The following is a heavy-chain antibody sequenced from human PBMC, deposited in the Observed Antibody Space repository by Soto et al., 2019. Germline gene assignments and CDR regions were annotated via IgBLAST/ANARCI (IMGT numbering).Heavy chain of an antibody. D-gene: IGHD3-10*01. CDR2: INTDGSGT. CDR1: GFTFSSYW. CDR3: ARAPSTLARGAFDI. V-gene: IGHV3-74*01. J-gene: IGHJ3*02. Sequence: GGSLRLSCAASGFTFSSYWMHWVRQDPGQGLLWVSRINTDGSGTNYADSVKGRFTISRDNAKNTLYLQMNSLRAEDTAMYYCARAPSTLARGAFDIWGQGTVVTVSS.